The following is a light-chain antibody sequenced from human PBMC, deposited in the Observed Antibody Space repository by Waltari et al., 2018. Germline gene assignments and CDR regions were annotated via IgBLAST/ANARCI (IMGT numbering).Light chain of an antibody. Sequence: QAALTQPPSVSKSLGQSVTISCTGTSSDVGGYNDVSWYQQHPGTAPRLLIYDVRKRSSGFSDRFSCSKSGNTASLTISGLQAEDEADYYCCSYRSGGTLLFGGGTRLTV. CDR2: DVR. CDR1: SSDVGGYND. V-gene: IGLV2-11*01. J-gene: IGLJ7*01. CDR3: CSYRSGGTLL.